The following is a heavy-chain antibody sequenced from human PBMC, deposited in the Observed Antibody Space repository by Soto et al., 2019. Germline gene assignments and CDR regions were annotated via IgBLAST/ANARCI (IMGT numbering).Heavy chain of an antibody. Sequence: QVQLVESGGGVVQPGRSLRLSCAASGFTFSSYGMHWVRQAPGKGLEWVAVISYDGSNKYYADSVKGRFTISRDNSKNTLYLQMNSLRAEDTAVYYCAKAGLGYCSSTSCLYYYYGMDVWGQGTTVTVSS. D-gene: IGHD2-2*01. CDR1: GFTFSSYG. J-gene: IGHJ6*02. CDR3: AKAGLGYCSSTSCLYYYYGMDV. CDR2: ISYDGSNK. V-gene: IGHV3-30*18.